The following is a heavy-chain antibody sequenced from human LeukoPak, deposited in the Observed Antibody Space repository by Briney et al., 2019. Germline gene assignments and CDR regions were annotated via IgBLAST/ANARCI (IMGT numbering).Heavy chain of an antibody. Sequence: PSETLSLTCTVSGGSISSNSYYWGWIRQPPGKGLEWIGSIYYSGSTYYNPSLKSRVTISVDTSKNQFSLKLSSVTAADTAVYYCARGYSSSWYYFDYWGQGTLVTVTS. V-gene: IGHV4-39*01. J-gene: IGHJ4*02. CDR2: IYYSGST. CDR1: GGSISSNSYY. CDR3: ARGYSSSWYYFDY. D-gene: IGHD6-13*01.